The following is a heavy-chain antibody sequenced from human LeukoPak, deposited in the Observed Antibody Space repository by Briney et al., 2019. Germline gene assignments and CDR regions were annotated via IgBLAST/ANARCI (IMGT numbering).Heavy chain of an antibody. Sequence: PGRSLRLSCAASGFTFSNNFMHWVRQAPGKGLEWVADIASDGSHTFYVESVKGRFTISRDNSKNTLYLQMNSLRAEDTAVYYCARVTPGGAFDIWGQGTMVTVSS. V-gene: IGHV3-30-3*01. D-gene: IGHD2-15*01. CDR1: GFTFSNNF. J-gene: IGHJ3*02. CDR2: IASDGSHT. CDR3: ARVTPGGAFDI.